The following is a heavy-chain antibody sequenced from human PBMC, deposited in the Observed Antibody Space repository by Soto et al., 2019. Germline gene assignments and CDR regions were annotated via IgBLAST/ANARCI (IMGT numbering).Heavy chain of an antibody. CDR3: ASAFNQLLSETSYYYYGTDV. J-gene: IGHJ6*02. Sequence: ASVKVSCKASGYTFTSYGMSWVRQAPGQGLEWMGWISAYNGNTNYAQKLQGRVTMTTDTSTSTAYMELRSLRSDDTAVYYCASAFNQLLSETSYYYYGTDVWGQGTTVTVSS. CDR2: ISAYNGNT. CDR1: GYTFTSYG. D-gene: IGHD2-2*01. V-gene: IGHV1-18*04.